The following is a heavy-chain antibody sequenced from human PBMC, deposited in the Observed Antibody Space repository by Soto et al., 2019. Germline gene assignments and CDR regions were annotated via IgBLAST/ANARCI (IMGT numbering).Heavy chain of an antibody. CDR2: ISAYNANT. J-gene: IGHJ6*02. CDR1: GYTFTSYG. CDR3: ARGVLRYFDWLRSYYYYGMDV. V-gene: IGHV1-18*01. Sequence: ASVKVSCKASGYTFTSYGISWVRQAPGQGLEWMGWISAYNANTNYAQKLQGRVTMTTDTSTTTAYMELRSLRSDDTAVYYCARGVLRYFDWLRSYYYYGMDVWGQGTRVTVSS. D-gene: IGHD3-9*01.